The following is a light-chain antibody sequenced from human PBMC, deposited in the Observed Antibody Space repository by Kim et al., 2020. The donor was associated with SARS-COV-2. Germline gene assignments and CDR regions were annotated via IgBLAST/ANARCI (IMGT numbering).Light chain of an antibody. V-gene: IGLV1-40*01. CDR2: GNT. CDR1: SSNIGAGYG. J-gene: IGLJ3*02. Sequence: QRVPISCTGSSSNIGAGYGVHWYQQLPGTAPKLLIYGNTNRPSGVPDRFSGSKSGTSVSLAITGLQAEDEADYYCQSYDSSLSGGVFGGGTQLTVL. CDR3: QSYDSSLSGGV.